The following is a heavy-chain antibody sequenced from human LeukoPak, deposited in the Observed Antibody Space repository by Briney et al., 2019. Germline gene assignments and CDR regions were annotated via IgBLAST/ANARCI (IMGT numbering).Heavy chain of an antibody. V-gene: IGHV3-74*01. CDR3: AREGDMERLGAFDI. CDR1: GFTFSDYY. CDR2: INSDGSST. J-gene: IGHJ3*02. Sequence: PGGSLRLSCAASGFTFSDYYMSWIRQAPGKGLEWVSRINSDGSSTSYADSVKGRFTISRDNAKNTLYLQMNSLRAEDTAVYYCAREGDMERLGAFDIWGQGTMVTVSS. D-gene: IGHD1-1*01.